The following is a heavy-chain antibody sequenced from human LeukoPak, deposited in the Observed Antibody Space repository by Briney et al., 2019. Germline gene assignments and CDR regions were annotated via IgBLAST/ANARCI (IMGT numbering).Heavy chain of an antibody. CDR3: ARVPLFGWAPYYYYYYMDV. J-gene: IGHJ6*03. Sequence: SETLSLTCTVSGVSISSSNSYWGWIRQPPGKGLEWIGSIYYSGSTYYNPSLKSRVTISVDTSKNQFSLKLSSVTAADTAVYYCARVPLFGWAPYYYYYYMDVWGKGTTVTVSS. V-gene: IGHV4-39*07. CDR2: IYYSGST. D-gene: IGHD3-10*01. CDR1: GVSISSSNSY.